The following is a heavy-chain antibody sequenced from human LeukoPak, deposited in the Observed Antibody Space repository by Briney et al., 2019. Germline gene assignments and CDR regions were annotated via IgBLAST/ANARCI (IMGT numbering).Heavy chain of an antibody. Sequence: SETLSLTCTVSGGSISYYYWNWIRQPAGKGLEWIGRIYTSGRTYYNPSLKSRVSMSVDTTKNQFSLKLSSVTAADTAVYYCAKERYSSPFWWFDPWGQGTLVTVSS. D-gene: IGHD6-6*01. CDR1: GGSISYYY. CDR3: AKERYSSPFWWFDP. J-gene: IGHJ5*02. V-gene: IGHV4-4*07. CDR2: IYTSGRT.